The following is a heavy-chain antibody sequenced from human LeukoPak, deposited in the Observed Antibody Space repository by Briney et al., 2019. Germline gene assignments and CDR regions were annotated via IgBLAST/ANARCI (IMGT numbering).Heavy chain of an antibody. CDR3: AKVPAPYSGSYLVNFDY. CDR2: ISGSGGST. D-gene: IGHD1-26*01. Sequence: PGGSLRLSCAASGFTFSSYAMSWVREARGKGLEWGSAISGSGGSTYCADSVKGRFTISRDNSKNTLYLQMNSLRAEDTAVYYCAKVPAPYSGSYLVNFDYWGQGTLVTVSS. V-gene: IGHV3-23*01. J-gene: IGHJ4*02. CDR1: GFTFSSYA.